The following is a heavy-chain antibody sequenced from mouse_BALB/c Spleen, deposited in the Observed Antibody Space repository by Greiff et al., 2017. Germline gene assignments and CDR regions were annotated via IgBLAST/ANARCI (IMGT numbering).Heavy chain of an antibody. Sequence: EVQLKESGAELVKPGASVKLSCTASGFNIKDTYMHWVKQRPEQGLEWIGRIDPANGNTKYDPKFQGKATITADTSSNTAYLQLSSLTSEDTAVYYCAPTMITSAYWGQGTLVTVSA. CDR2: IDPANGNT. J-gene: IGHJ3*01. D-gene: IGHD2-4*01. V-gene: IGHV14-3*02. CDR3: APTMITSAY. CDR1: GFNIKDTY.